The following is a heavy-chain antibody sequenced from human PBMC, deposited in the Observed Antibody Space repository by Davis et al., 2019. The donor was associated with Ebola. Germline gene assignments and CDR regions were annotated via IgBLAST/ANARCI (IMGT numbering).Heavy chain of an antibody. J-gene: IGHJ4*02. D-gene: IGHD2-2*01. CDR1: GVSIIDHY. CDR2: IDYRGRS. CDR3: ARGGSPAMFMGVDE. Sequence: PSETLSLTCTVSGVSIIDHYWSCIRQSPGKGLEWIGYIDYRGRSTYKPSLRSRITMSVDTSKNQFSLKLKSITAADTAVYYCARGGSPAMFMGVDEWGQGTLVTVAS. V-gene: IGHV4-59*11.